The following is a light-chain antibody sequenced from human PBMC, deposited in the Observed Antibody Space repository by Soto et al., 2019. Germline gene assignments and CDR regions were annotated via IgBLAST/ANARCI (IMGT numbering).Light chain of an antibody. Sequence: EILLTQSPATLAVSPGEGATLSCRASQSVRDNLAWYQQKPGQAPRLLIYRASTRATGVPARFSGSGSGTDFPLTISRLPSEDVSVYFCQHYNFWPHTFGQGTKLEIK. CDR2: RAS. CDR3: QHYNFWPHT. V-gene: IGKV3-15*01. CDR1: QSVRDN. J-gene: IGKJ2*01.